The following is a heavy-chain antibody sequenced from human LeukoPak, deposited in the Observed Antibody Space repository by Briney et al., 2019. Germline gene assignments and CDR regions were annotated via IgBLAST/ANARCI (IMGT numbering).Heavy chain of an antibody. V-gene: IGHV3-30*18. CDR3: AKRTYYYGSGTYANGTDV. CDR1: GFTFSKYG. J-gene: IGHJ6*02. Sequence: GGSLRLSCAASGFTFSKYGMHWVRQAPGKGLEWVAVISYDGSNKYYADSVKGRFTISRDNSKNTLYLQMNSLRAEDTAVYYCAKRTYYYGSGTYANGTDVWGQGTTVTVSS. CDR2: ISYDGSNK. D-gene: IGHD3-10*01.